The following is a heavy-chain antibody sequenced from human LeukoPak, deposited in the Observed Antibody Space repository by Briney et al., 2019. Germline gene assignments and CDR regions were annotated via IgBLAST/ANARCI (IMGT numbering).Heavy chain of an antibody. CDR1: ALTFSRYG. J-gene: IGHJ4*02. D-gene: IGHD4-11*01. V-gene: IGHV3-33*08. CDR2: ISYDGSEK. Sequence: GGSLRLSCEGSALTFSRYGMHWVRQAPGKGLEWVAVISYDGSEKYYADSVRGRFTISRDNSKNTLYLQMNSLRAEDTAVYYCTRDSTTFRFGYWGQGALVTVSS. CDR3: TRDSTTFRFGY.